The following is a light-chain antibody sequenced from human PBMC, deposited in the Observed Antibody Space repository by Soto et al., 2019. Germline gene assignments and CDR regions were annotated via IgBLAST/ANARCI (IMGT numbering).Light chain of an antibody. Sequence: DIQMTQSPSTLSGSVGDRVTITCRASQTISSCLALYQQKPGKAPKLLIYKASTLKSGVQSRFSGSGSGTEFTLTISSLKPDDFATYYCQHYNSYSQAFRQGTKVELK. CDR2: KAS. V-gene: IGKV1-5*03. CDR3: QHYNSYSQA. J-gene: IGKJ1*01. CDR1: QTISSC.